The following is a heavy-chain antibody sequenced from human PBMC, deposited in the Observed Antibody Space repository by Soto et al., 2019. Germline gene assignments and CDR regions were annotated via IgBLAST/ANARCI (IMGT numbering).Heavy chain of an antibody. CDR2: SSATGAGT. J-gene: IGHJ4*02. V-gene: IGHV3-23*01. D-gene: IGHD1-7*01. CDR1: GFTFSSYG. Sequence: EVQLLESGGGLVQPGGSLRLYCAASGFTFSSYGRTWVRQAPGKGLEWVSFSSATGAGTYYADSVKGRFTISSDNSKNTLYLQTTSLRADDTAVYYCATDRRAGGNYGFDSDIWGQGALVIVSS. CDR3: ATDRRAGGNYGFDSDI.